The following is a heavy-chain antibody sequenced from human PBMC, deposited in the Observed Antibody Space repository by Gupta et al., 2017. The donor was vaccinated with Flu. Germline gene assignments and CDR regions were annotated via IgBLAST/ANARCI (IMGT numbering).Heavy chain of an antibody. J-gene: IGHJ3*02. CDR2: INNDNGNT. CDR3: ARRLSSTSWDDVFDI. Sequence: QGTGQRLEWMGWINNDNGNTKYSQKFEGRVTITRDTPASTVFLELSSLRSEDTAVYYCARRLSSTSWDDVFDIWGQGTMVTVSS. V-gene: IGHV1-3*04. D-gene: IGHD2-2*01.